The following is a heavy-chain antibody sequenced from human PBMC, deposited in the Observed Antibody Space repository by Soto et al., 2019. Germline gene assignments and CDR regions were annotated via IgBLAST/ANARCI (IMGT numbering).Heavy chain of an antibody. D-gene: IGHD3-3*01. CDR3: AKDDSLEWFFPLDA. CDR1: GFTFRSYA. CDR2: ISGGGSDT. Sequence: EVHLLESGGGLVQPGGSLRLSCSASGFTFRSYAMSWVRQAPGKGLEWVSGISGGGSDTYYSDSLRGGFTISRDNSKNTLYLQMNRLRVEDSAVYFCAKDDSLEWFFPLDAWGQGTLVTVSS. J-gene: IGHJ5*02. V-gene: IGHV3-23*01.